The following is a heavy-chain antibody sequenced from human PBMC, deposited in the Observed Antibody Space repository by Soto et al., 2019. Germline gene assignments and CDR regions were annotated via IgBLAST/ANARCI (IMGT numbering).Heavy chain of an antibody. J-gene: IGHJ4*02. CDR1: GFTFGSYS. D-gene: IGHD6-19*01. CDR3: ARDPFSSGWSDY. CDR2: ITSSSGYI. V-gene: IGHV3-21*01. Sequence: GSLRLSCAASGFTFGSYSMNWVRQAPGKGLEWVSSITSSSGYIYYADSVKGRFTISRDNAKNSLYLQMNSLRAEDTAVYYCARDPFSSGWSDYWGQGTLVTVSS.